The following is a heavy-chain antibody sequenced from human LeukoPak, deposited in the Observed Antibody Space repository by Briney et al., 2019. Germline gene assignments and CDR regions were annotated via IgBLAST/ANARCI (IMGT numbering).Heavy chain of an antibody. D-gene: IGHD1-1*01. V-gene: IGHV3-7*03. CDR1: GLTFSKSW. CDR2: IKGDGSAE. Sequence: GGSLRLSCAASGLTFSKSWMSWVRQAPGQGLEWVAAIKGDGSAEDYVDSVQGRFTISRDNSKNSLYLQMDSLRVEDTAIYYCATYTNWVAGDVWGQGTTVSASS. CDR3: ATYTNWVAGDV. J-gene: IGHJ6*02.